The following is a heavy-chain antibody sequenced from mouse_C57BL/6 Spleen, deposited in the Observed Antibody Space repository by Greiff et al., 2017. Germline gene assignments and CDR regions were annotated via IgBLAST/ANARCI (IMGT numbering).Heavy chain of an antibody. J-gene: IGHJ4*01. CDR2: IHPGDGDT. CDR3: ARGGGSSLYSALDY. CDR1: GYAFSSYW. D-gene: IGHD1-1*01. V-gene: IGHV1-80*01. Sequence: QVQLQQSGAELVKPGASVKMSCKASGYAFSSYWMNWVKQRPGQGLEWIGQIHPGDGDTNYNGKFKGKATLTADKSSSTAYMQLSSLTSEDSAVYYYARGGGSSLYSALDYWGQGTSVTVSS.